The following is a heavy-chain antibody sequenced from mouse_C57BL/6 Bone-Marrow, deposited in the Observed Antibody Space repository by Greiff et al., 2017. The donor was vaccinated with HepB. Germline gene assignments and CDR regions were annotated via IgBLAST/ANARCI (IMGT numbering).Heavy chain of an antibody. CDR3: ASHGYWYFDV. Sequence: VQLKESGAELVRPGTSVKMSCKASGYTFTNYWIGWAKQRPGHGLEWIGDIYPGGGYTNYNEKFKGKATLTADKSSSTAYMQFSSLTSEDSAIYYCASHGYWYFDVWGTGTTVTVSS. D-gene: IGHD1-1*02. V-gene: IGHV1-63*01. J-gene: IGHJ1*03. CDR1: GYTFTNYW. CDR2: IYPGGGYT.